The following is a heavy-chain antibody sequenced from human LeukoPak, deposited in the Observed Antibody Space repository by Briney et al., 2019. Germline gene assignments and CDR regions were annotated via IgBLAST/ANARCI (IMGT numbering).Heavy chain of an antibody. J-gene: IGHJ6*03. CDR2: IYTSGST. CDR3: ARLVGGYSYGYGGDCMDV. V-gene: IGHV4-4*07. CDR1: GGSIISYY. Sequence: PSETLSLTCTVSGGSIISYYWSWIRQPAGKGLEWIGRIYTSGSTNYNPSLKSRVTMSVDTSKTQFSLKLSSVTAADTAVYYCARLVGGYSYGYGGDCMDVWGKGTTVTISS. D-gene: IGHD5-18*01.